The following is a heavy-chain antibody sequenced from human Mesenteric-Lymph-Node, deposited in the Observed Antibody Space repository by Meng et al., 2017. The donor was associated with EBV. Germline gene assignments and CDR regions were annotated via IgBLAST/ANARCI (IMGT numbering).Heavy chain of an antibody. V-gene: IGHV3-74*01. CDR1: GFTFSSYW. Sequence: EVQLVESGGGLVQPGGSLRLSCAASGFTFSSYWMHWVRQAPGKGPVWVSRISTDGTTINYADSVKGRFTISRDDAKNTLYLQMNSLRAEDTAVYYCARERRVGWGQGTLVTVSS. CDR2: ISTDGTTI. J-gene: IGHJ4*02. CDR3: ARERRVG.